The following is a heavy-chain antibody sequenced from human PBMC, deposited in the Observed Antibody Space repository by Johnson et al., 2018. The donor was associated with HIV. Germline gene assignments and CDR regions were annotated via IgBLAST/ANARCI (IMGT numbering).Heavy chain of an antibody. D-gene: IGHD1-7*01. J-gene: IGHJ3*02. Sequence: QVQLVESGGGVVQPGRSLRLSCAASGFTFSSYAMHWVRQAPGKGLEWVAVISYDGSNKYYADSVKGRFTISRDSSKNTLYLQMNSLRAEDTAVYYCTTDYTYPRISGTTGSAFDIWGQGTMVTVPS. CDR1: GFTFSSYA. CDR3: TTDYTYPRISGTTGSAFDI. V-gene: IGHV3-30-3*01. CDR2: ISYDGSNK.